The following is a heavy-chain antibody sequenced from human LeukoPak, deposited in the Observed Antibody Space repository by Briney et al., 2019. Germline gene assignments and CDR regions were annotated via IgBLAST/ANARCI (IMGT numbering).Heavy chain of an antibody. CDR1: GGSISSYY. Sequence: SETLSLTCTVSGGSISSYYWSWIRQPPGKGLEWIGYIYYSGSTNYNPSLKSRVTISVDTSKNQFSLKLSSVTAADTAVYYCARHGGHYSPFDIWGQGTMVTVSS. D-gene: IGHD3-22*01. CDR2: IYYSGST. J-gene: IGHJ3*02. V-gene: IGHV4-59*08. CDR3: ARHGGHYSPFDI.